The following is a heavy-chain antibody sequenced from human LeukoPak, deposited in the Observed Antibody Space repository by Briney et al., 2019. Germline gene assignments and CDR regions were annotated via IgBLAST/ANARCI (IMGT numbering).Heavy chain of an antibody. V-gene: IGHV4-39*07. J-gene: IGHJ3*02. Sequence: SETLSLTCTVSGGSISSSSYYWGWIRQPPGKGLEWIGSIYYSGSTYYNPSLKTRVTISVDTSKNQFFLKLSSVTAADTAVYYCARVTQQQLTDAFNIWGQGTMVTVSS. D-gene: IGHD6-13*01. CDR1: GGSISSSSYY. CDR3: ARVTQQQLTDAFNI. CDR2: IYYSGST.